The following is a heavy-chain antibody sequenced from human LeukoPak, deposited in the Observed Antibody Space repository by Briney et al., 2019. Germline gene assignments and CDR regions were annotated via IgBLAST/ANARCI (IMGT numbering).Heavy chain of an antibody. V-gene: IGHV4-39*01. CDR3: ARSSYYDTSGYYDY. CDR2: IYYTEST. Sequence: PSETLSLTCTVSGGSISSSSHYWGWVRQPPGKGLECIGFIYYTESTYSNPSLKSQVALSIDRTKNQFSLKLSSVTAADTAVYYCARSSYYDTSGYYDYWGQGALVTVSS. CDR1: GGSISSSSHY. D-gene: IGHD3-22*01. J-gene: IGHJ4*02.